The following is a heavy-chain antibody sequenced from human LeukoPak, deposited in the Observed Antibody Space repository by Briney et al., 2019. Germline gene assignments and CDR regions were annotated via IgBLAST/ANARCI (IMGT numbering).Heavy chain of an antibody. CDR2: ISSNGGST. V-gene: IGHV3-64*01. CDR3: ARAGVYCGGDCYIFDY. Sequence: GGSLRLSCAASGFTFRSYAMHWVRQAPGKGLEYVSAISSNGGSTYYANSVKGRFTISRDNSKNTLYLQMGSLRAEDMAVYYCARAGVYCGGDCYIFDYWGQGTLVTVSS. D-gene: IGHD2-21*02. J-gene: IGHJ4*02. CDR1: GFTFRSYA.